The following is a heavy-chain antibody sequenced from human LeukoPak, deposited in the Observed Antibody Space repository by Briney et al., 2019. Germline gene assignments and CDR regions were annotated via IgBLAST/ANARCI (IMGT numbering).Heavy chain of an antibody. CDR3: ARVGVEKAQPRGWYFDL. CDR2: IYYSGST. CDR1: GGSISSGDYY. V-gene: IGHV4-30-4*08. Sequence: SETLSLTCTVSGGSISSGDYYWSWIRQPPGKGLEWIGYIYYSGSTYYNPSLKSRVTISLDTSKNQFSLKLSSVTAADTAVYYCARVGVEKAQPRGWYFDLWGRGTLVTVSS. D-gene: IGHD2-8*01. J-gene: IGHJ2*01.